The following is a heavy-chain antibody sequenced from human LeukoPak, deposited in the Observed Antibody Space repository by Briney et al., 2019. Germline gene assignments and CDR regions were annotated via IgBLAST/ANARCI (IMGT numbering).Heavy chain of an antibody. V-gene: IGHV4-38-2*02. CDR2: INHSGST. Sequence: SETLSLTCTVSGYSISSGYYWGWIRQPPGEGVEWIGEINHSGSTNYNPSLKGRVTISVETCKKKFSLKLISVTAADTAVYYCARNIITARRFDYWGQGTLVTVSS. CDR3: ARNIITARRFDY. J-gene: IGHJ4*02. CDR1: GYSISSGYY. D-gene: IGHD6-6*01.